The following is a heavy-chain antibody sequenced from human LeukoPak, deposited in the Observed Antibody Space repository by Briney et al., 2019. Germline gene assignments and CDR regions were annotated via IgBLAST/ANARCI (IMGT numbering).Heavy chain of an antibody. CDR2: IIPIFGTA. J-gene: IGHJ4*02. CDR3: ARVLAAAGRDY. Sequence: APVKVSCKASGGTFSSYAISWVRQAPGQGLEWMGGIIPIFGTANYAQKLQGRVTMTTDTSTSTAYMELRSLRSDDTAVYYCARVLAAAGRDYWGQGTLVTVSS. V-gene: IGHV1-69*05. CDR1: GGTFSSYA. D-gene: IGHD6-13*01.